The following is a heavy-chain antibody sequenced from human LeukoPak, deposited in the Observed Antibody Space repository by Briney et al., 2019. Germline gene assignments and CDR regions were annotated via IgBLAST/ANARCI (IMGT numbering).Heavy chain of an antibody. J-gene: IGHJ4*02. CDR1: GFTFSSFG. D-gene: IGHD5-18*01. Sequence: GGSLRLSCAASGFTFSSFGMHWVRQAPGKGLEWLAVIRSDGSNAYYADSVKGRFTISKDNSKDMLYLQMNSLRVEDTAVYYCARDWLDTAFDYWGQGTLVTVFS. CDR3: ARDWLDTAFDY. V-gene: IGHV3-33*01. CDR2: IRSDGSNA.